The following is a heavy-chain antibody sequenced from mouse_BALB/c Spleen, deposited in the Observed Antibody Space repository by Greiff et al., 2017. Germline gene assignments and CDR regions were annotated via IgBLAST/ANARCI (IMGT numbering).Heavy chain of an antibody. CDR3: ARGSYYYAMDY. CDR1: GYTFSSYW. J-gene: IGHJ4*01. V-gene: IGHV1-9*01. CDR2: ILPGSGST. Sequence: VQLQQSGAELMKPGASVKITCKATGYTFSSYWLEWVKQRPGHGLEWIGEILPGSGSTNYNEKFKGKATFTADTSSNTAYMQLSSLTSEDSAVYYCARGSYYYAMDYWGQGTSVTVSS.